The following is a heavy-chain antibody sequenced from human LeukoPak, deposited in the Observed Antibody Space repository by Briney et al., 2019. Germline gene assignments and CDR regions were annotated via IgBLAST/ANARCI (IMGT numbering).Heavy chain of an antibody. CDR2: INPNSGGT. CDR3: ARSPDILTGENFDY. Sequence: GASVKVSCKASGYTFTSYGISWVRQAPGQGLEWMGWINPNSGGTNYAQKFQGRVTMTRDTSISTDYMELSRLRYDDTAVYYCARSPDILTGENFDYWGQGTLVTVSS. D-gene: IGHD3-9*01. J-gene: IGHJ4*02. V-gene: IGHV1-2*02. CDR1: GYTFTSYG.